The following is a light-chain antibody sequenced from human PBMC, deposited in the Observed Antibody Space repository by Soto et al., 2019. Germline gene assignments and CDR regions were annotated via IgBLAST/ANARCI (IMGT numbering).Light chain of an antibody. V-gene: IGKV3-20*01. CDR1: QSVSSN. J-gene: IGKJ5*01. CDR3: QQYGSSQIT. Sequence: RVLTQSPATLSVSPGERATLSCRASQSVSSNLSWYQQKPGQAPRLLIYGASSRATGIPARFSGSGSGTDFTLTISRLEPEDFAVYYCQQYGSSQITFGGGTLL. CDR2: GAS.